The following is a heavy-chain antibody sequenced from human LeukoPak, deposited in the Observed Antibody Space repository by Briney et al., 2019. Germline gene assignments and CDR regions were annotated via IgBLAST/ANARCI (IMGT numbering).Heavy chain of an antibody. V-gene: IGHV3-30-3*01. D-gene: IGHD5-12*01. J-gene: IGHJ4*02. CDR3: ARGEFSGLDY. CDR1: GFTFSTYA. Sequence: GRSLRLSCAASGFTFSTYAMHWVRQAPGKGLEWVAVILYDGSNEHYTDSVRGRFTISRDNPKNTLWLQVNSLTADDTAVYYCARGEFSGLDYWGQGTLVTVSS. CDR2: ILYDGSNE.